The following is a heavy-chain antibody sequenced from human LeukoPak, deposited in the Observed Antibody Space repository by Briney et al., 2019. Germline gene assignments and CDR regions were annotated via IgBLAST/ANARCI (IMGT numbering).Heavy chain of an antibody. D-gene: IGHD3-3*01. CDR1: GGSISSSSYY. Sequence: SETLSLTCTVSGGSISSSSYYWGWIRQPPGKGLEWIGSIYYSGSTKYNPSLKSRVTISVDTSKNQITLKLSSVTAADTAVYYCARGDFWSGYYSDNWGQGTLVTVSS. J-gene: IGHJ4*02. V-gene: IGHV4-39*06. CDR2: IYYSGST. CDR3: ARGDFWSGYYSDN.